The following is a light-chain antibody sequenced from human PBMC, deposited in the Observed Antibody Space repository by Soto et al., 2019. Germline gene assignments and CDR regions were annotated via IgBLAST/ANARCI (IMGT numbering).Light chain of an antibody. V-gene: IGKV1-39*01. CDR2: DAS. CDR1: QSISTY. J-gene: IGKJ2*02. CDR3: QQSYSTPRT. Sequence: DIHMTQSPSSLSASVGDRVTITCRASQSISTYLTWYQKKVGKAPKLMLYDASSLQRGVPSRFSGRGSGTDFTLTISSLQPEDFATYYGQQSYSTPRTFGQGTKLEIK.